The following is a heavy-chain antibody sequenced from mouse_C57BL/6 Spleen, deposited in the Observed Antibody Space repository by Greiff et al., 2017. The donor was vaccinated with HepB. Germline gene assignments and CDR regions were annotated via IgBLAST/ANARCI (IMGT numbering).Heavy chain of an antibody. J-gene: IGHJ3*01. V-gene: IGHV1-18*01. CDR3: ARPYYSASSWFAY. Sequence: EVQLQQSGPELVKPGASVKIPCKASGYTFTDYNMDWVKQSHGKSLEWIGDINPNNGGTIYNQKFKGKATLTVDKSSSTAYMELRSLTSEDTAVYYCARPYYSASSWFAYWGQGTLVTVSA. D-gene: IGHD1-1*01. CDR2: INPNNGGT. CDR1: GYTFTDYN.